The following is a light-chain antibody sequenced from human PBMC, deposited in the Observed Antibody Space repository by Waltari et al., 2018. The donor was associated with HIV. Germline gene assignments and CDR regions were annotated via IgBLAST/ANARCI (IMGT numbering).Light chain of an antibody. CDR2: DDS. CDR1: IGSKS. V-gene: IGLV3-21*02. Sequence: SYVLTQPPSLSVAPGQTARITCGGDIGSKSGHWYQQKPGQAPVVVVHDDSDRPSGIPERFSGSKSGNAATLAISRVEAGDEADYYCQVWDSSTEHPYVFGPGTKVTVL. CDR3: QVWDSSTEHPYV. J-gene: IGLJ1*01.